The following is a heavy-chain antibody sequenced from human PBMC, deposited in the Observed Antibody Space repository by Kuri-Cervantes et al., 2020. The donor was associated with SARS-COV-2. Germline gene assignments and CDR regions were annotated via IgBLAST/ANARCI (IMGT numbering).Heavy chain of an antibody. V-gene: IGHV3-23*01. D-gene: IGHD3-10*01. CDR3: ARGGGSGSYPSDY. CDR1: GFTFSTYA. Sequence: GESLKISCAASGFTFSTYAFTWVRQAAGKGLEWVSSISGLSGSGGNTYYADSVKGRFTISRDNSKNTLYLQMNSLRAEDTAVYYCARGGGSGSYPSDYWGQGTLVTVSS. CDR2: ISGLSGSGGNT. J-gene: IGHJ4*02.